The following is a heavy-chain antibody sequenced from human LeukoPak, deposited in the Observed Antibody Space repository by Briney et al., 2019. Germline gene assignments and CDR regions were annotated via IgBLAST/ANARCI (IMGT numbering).Heavy chain of an antibody. Sequence: PGGSLRLSCAASGFSISDYHMNWIRQAPGKGLEWISYMSPGGGNIYFADSVKGRFTLSRDNAKHSLDLQMNSLTAEDTAVYYCSSGRDIAVAGPGGYFDYWGQGTLVTVSS. V-gene: IGHV3-11*01. CDR3: SSGRDIAVAGPGGYFDY. CDR2: MSPGGGNI. CDR1: GFSISDYH. J-gene: IGHJ4*02. D-gene: IGHD6-19*01.